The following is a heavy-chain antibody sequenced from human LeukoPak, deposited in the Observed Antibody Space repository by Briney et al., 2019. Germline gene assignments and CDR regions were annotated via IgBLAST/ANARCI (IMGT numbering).Heavy chain of an antibody. CDR2: IYHSGST. J-gene: IGHJ4*02. CDR3: ARGYCSGGSCYAGLDY. D-gene: IGHD2-15*01. CDR1: GYSISSGYY. V-gene: IGHV4-38-2*02. Sequence: SETLSLTCTVSGYSISSGYYWGWIRQPPGKGLEWIGSIYHSGSTNYNPSLKSRVTISVDTSKNQFSLKLSSVTAADTAVYYCARGYCSGGSCYAGLDYWGQGTLVTVSS.